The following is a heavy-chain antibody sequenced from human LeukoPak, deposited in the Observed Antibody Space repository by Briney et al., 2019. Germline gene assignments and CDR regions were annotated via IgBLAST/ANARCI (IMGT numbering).Heavy chain of an antibody. J-gene: IGHJ3*02. V-gene: IGHV4-39*07. D-gene: IGHD3-3*01. CDR2: IYYSGST. CDR1: GGSISSSNYY. Sequence: SETLSLTCTVSGGSISSSNYYWGWIRQPPGKGLEWIGSIYYSGSTHYNPSLKSRVTISIDTSKNQFSLKLSSVTAADTAVYYCARDHSYYDFWSGYYTDDAFDIWGQGTMVTVSS. CDR3: ARDHSYYDFWSGYYTDDAFDI.